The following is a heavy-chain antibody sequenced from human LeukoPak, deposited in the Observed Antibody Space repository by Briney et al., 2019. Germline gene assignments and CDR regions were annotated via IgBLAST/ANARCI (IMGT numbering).Heavy chain of an antibody. Sequence: GGSLRLSCAASGFTFSGSAMHWVRQASGKGLEWVGRIRSRANSYATAYAASVKGRFTISRDDSKNTAYLQMNSLKTEDTAVYYCTRYSNYGLDYWGQGTLVTVSS. CDR2: IRSRANSYAT. CDR3: TRYSNYGLDY. D-gene: IGHD4-11*01. J-gene: IGHJ4*02. CDR1: GFTFSGSA. V-gene: IGHV3-73*01.